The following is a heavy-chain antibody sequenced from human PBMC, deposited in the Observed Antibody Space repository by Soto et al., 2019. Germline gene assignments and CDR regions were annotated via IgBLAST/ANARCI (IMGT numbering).Heavy chain of an antibody. D-gene: IGHD2-2*01. CDR3: ARLDAYNSFDY. CDR2: LYHNGGT. V-gene: IGHV4-30-2*01. CDR1: GEYISSGGYY. Sequence: QLRLQESGSGLVKPSQTLSLTCAVSGEYISSGGYYWNWIRLPPGKGLELIGSLYHNGGTYYNPSLKSRVTISLDRSKNQFSLKLSSVTAADTAVYFCARLDAYNSFDYWGQGILVTVSS. J-gene: IGHJ4*02.